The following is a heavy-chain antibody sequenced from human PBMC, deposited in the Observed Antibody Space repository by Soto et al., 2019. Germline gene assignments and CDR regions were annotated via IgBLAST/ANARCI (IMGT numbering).Heavy chain of an antibody. CDR2: IYHSGRS. J-gene: IGHJ6*02. CDR1: GGSITTSNW. Sequence: SETLSLTCTVSGGSITTSNWWSWVRLPPGKWLEWVGEIYHSGRSRYNLSLESRVTMSVDKSMNQFSLKLTSVTAADTAVYYCARVEGSSTNCQASYFYEGLDVWGPGTTVT. V-gene: IGHV4-4*02. CDR3: ARVEGSSTNCQASYFYEGLDV. D-gene: IGHD2-2*01.